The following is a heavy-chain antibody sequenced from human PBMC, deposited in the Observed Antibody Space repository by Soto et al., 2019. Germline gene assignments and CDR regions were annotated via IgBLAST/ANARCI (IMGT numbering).Heavy chain of an antibody. Sequence: QVQLVQSGAEVKKPGSAVKVSCKASGGTFSSYAISWVRQAPGQGLEWMGGIIPIFGTANYAQKFQGRVTITADESTSTAYMELSSLRSEDTAVYYCARLRDGYNHTWYFDLWGRGTLVTVSS. V-gene: IGHV1-69*01. CDR1: GGTFSSYA. J-gene: IGHJ2*01. CDR2: IIPIFGTA. CDR3: ARLRDGYNHTWYFDL. D-gene: IGHD5-12*01.